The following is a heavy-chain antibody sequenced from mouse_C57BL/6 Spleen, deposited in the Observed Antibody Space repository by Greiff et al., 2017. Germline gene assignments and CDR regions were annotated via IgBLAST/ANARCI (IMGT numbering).Heavy chain of an antibody. Sequence: VQLKESGPELVKPGASVKISCKASGYSFTGYYMNWVKQSPEKSLEWIGEINPSTGGTTYNQKFKAKATLTVDKSSSTAYMQLKSLTSEDSAVYYCCRYYYGSSGYWGQGTTLTVSS. CDR3: CRYYYGSSGY. CDR2: INPSTGGT. V-gene: IGHV1-42*01. J-gene: IGHJ2*01. CDR1: GYSFTGYY. D-gene: IGHD1-1*01.